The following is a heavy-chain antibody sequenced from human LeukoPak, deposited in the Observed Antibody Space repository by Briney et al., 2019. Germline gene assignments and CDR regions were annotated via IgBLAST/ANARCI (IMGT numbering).Heavy chain of an antibody. V-gene: IGHV3-23*01. D-gene: IGHD3-10*01. J-gene: IGHJ4*02. CDR1: GFTFSSYA. Sequence: GGSLRLSCAAPGFTFSSYAMSWVSQAPGKGLEWASAISGSGGSTYYADSVKGRFTISRDNSKNTLYLQMNSLRAEDTAVYYCAKDDYKALSIDYWGQGTLVTVSS. CDR3: AKDDYKALSIDY. CDR2: ISGSGGST.